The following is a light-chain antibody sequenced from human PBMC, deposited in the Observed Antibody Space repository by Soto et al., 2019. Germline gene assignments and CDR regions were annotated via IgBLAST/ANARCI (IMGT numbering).Light chain of an antibody. J-gene: IGKJ1*01. CDR3: QQSNNWPWT. Sequence: EIVMPQSPDTLSVSPGERATLSCRASQSVHSNLAWYQQKPGQAPRLLIYGVSTRAAGIPVRFSGSGSGTEFTLTISSLQSEDFAVYYCQQSNNWPWTFGQGTKVEIK. CDR1: QSVHSN. V-gene: IGKV3-15*01. CDR2: GVS.